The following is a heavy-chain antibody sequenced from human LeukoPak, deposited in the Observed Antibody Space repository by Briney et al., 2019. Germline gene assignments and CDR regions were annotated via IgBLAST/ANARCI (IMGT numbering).Heavy chain of an antibody. J-gene: IGHJ4*02. CDR1: GFTFCSYW. CDR2: INSDGSDT. Sequence: PGGSLRLSCAASGFTFCSYWMHWVRQAPGGGLVWVSHINSDGSDTSYADSVKGRFTISRDNAKNTLYLQMNSLRAEDTAVYYCVRGGQWIQLYVNWGQGTLVTVSS. D-gene: IGHD5-18*01. CDR3: VRGGQWIQLYVN. V-gene: IGHV3-74*01.